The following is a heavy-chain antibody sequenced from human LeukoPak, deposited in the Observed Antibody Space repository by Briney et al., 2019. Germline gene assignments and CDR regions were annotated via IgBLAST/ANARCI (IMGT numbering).Heavy chain of an antibody. CDR2: INHSGST. V-gene: IGHV4-34*01. CDR1: GGSFSGYY. D-gene: IGHD1-26*01. J-gene: IGHJ4*02. Sequence: PSETLSLTCAVYGGSFSGYYWSWIRQPPGKGLEWIGEINHSGSTNYNPSLKSRVTISVDTSKNQFSLKLSSATAADTAVYYCARSSYRGSYRRDRAACQFDYWGQGTLVTVSS. CDR3: ARSSYRGSYRRDRAACQFDY.